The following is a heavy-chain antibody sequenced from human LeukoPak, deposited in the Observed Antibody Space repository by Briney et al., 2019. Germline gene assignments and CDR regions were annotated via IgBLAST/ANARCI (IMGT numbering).Heavy chain of an antibody. J-gene: IGHJ6*03. Sequence: PSETLSLTCAVSGNSISNTYYWGWIRQPPGKGLEWIGEINHSGSTNYNPSLKSRVTISVDTSKNQFSLKLSSVTAADTAVYYCARANMVYAIRYYYYMDVWGKGTTVTVSS. CDR1: GNSISNTYY. D-gene: IGHD2-8*01. V-gene: IGHV4-34*01. CDR3: ARANMVYAIRYYYYMDV. CDR2: INHSGST.